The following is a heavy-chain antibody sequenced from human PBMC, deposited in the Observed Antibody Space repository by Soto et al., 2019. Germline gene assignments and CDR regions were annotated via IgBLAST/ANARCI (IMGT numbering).Heavy chain of an antibody. J-gene: IGHJ5*01. D-gene: IGHD3-10*01. Sequence: ASVKVSCKASGYTFTGYYMHWVRQAPGQGLEWMGWINPNSGGTNYAQKFQGWVTMTRDTSISTAYMELRRLSSDDTALYYCARVPRFFLLWFGELQPSPCFAFWGQGTLVPVS. V-gene: IGHV1-2*04. CDR2: INPNSGGT. CDR3: ARVPRFFLLWFGELQPSPCFAF. CDR1: GYTFTGYY.